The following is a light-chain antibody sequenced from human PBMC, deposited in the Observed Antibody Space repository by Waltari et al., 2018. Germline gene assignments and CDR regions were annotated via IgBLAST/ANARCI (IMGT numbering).Light chain of an antibody. CDR2: TAS. J-gene: IGKJ2*03. V-gene: IGKV1-17*01. Sequence: DIQMTQSPSSLSASTGDTVTITCRASQDIDTYLNWYQHKPGKTPKRLIFTASTLESGVPSRFSGSGSGTDFTLTITSLQPEDLATYYCLQFSGPPYSFGQGTKVEIK. CDR3: LQFSGPPYS. CDR1: QDIDTY.